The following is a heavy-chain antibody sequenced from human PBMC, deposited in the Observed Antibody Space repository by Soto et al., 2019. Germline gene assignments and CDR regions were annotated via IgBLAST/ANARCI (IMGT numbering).Heavy chain of an antibody. D-gene: IGHD5-12*01. CDR2: IHYSGSS. CDR3: ARVEMATIGGGYYFDY. J-gene: IGHJ4*02. CDR1: GGSISSGGYY. Sequence: QVQLQESGPGLVKPSQTLSLTCTVSGGSISSGGYYWSWIRQHPGKGLEWIGYIHYSGSSFYNPSLKSRLTISVDTSKNQFSLKLSSVTAADTAVYYCARVEMATIGGGYYFDYWGQGTLVTVSS. V-gene: IGHV4-31*03.